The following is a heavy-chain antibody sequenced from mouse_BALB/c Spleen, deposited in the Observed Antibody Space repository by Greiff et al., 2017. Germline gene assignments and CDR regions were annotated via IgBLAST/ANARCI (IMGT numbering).Heavy chain of an antibody. CDR3: AREGGNY. D-gene: IGHD1-1*02. CDR2: ISTYYGNT. Sequence: VKLVESGPELVRPGVSVKISCKGSGYTFTDYAMHWVKQSHAKSLEWIGVISTYYGNTNYNQKFKGKATMTVDKSSSTAYMELARLTSEDSAIYYCAREGGNYWGQGTTLTVSS. V-gene: IGHV1-67*01. CDR1: GYTFTDYA. J-gene: IGHJ2*01.